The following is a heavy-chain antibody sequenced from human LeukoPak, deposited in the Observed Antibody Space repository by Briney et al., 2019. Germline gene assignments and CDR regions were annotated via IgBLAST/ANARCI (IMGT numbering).Heavy chain of an antibody. J-gene: IGHJ6*02. CDR3: ARDPTGDYYYYYGMDV. CDR2: INPNSGGT. V-gene: IGHV1-2*02. CDR1: GYTFTGYY. Sequence: ASVKVSCKASGYTFTGYYMHWVRQAPGQGLEWMGWINPNSGGTNYAQKFQGRVTMTRDTSISTAYMELSGLRSDDTAVYYCARDPTGDYYYYYGMDVWGQGTTVTVSS. D-gene: IGHD7-27*01.